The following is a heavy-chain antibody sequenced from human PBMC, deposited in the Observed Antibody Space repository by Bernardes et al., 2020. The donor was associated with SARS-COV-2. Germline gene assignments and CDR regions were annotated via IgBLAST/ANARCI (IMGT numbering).Heavy chain of an antibody. D-gene: IGHD4-4*01. V-gene: IGHV4-39*01. CDR1: GASISGSRYY. CDR3: ASPGKDYSNYLGAFDI. J-gene: IGHJ3*02. CDR2: IFYSGSA. Sequence: SETLSLTCIVSGASISGSRYYWAWIRQTPGKGLEWIGGIFYSGSAYFNPSLKSRATISVDRSKNQFSLKLSSVTAADTAVYYCASPGKDYSNYLGAFDIWGQGTLVTVSS.